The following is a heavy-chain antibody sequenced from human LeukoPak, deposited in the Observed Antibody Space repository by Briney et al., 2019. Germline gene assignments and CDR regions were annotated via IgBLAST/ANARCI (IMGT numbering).Heavy chain of an antibody. Sequence: GGSLRLSCAASGFTFDDYGMSWVHQAPGKGLKWVSGINWNGGSTGYADSVKGRFTISRDNAKNSLYLQMNSLRAEDTAVYYCARISIAVSGGFDYWGQGTLVTVSS. V-gene: IGHV3-20*04. D-gene: IGHD6-19*01. CDR1: GFTFDDYG. CDR2: INWNGGST. CDR3: ARISIAVSGGFDY. J-gene: IGHJ4*02.